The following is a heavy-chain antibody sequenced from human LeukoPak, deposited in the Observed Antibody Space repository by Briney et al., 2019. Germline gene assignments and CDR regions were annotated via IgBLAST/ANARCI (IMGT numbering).Heavy chain of an antibody. CDR3: ASSRYSSGSESLDY. CDR1: GFTFSSYG. J-gene: IGHJ4*02. V-gene: IGHV3-33*01. D-gene: IGHD6-19*01. CDR2: IWYDGSNK. Sequence: GGSLRLSCAASGFTFSSYGTHWVRQAPGKGLEWVAVIWYDGSNKYYADSVKGRFTISRDNSKNTLYLQMNSLRAEDTAVYYCASSRYSSGSESLDYWGQGTLVTVSS.